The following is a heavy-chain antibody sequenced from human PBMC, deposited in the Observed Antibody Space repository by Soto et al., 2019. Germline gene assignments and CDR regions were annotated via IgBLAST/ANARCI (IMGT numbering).Heavy chain of an antibody. V-gene: IGHV4-4*02. CDR1: GGSISTSNW. J-gene: IGHJ4*02. Sequence: SETLSLTCGVSGGSISTSNWWRWVRQPPGKGLEWIGEVYRTGSTNYNPSLESRLTISVDKSKNQFSLKLTSVTAADTAVYYCARARATIAAAAIFDCWGQGTLVTVSS. CDR3: ARARATIAAAAIFDC. D-gene: IGHD6-13*01. CDR2: VYRTGST.